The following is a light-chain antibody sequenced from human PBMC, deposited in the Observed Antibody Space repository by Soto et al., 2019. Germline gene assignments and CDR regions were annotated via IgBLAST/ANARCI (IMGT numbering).Light chain of an antibody. CDR1: NIGSKG. CDR3: QVWDSSSDHVV. V-gene: IGLV3-21*02. Sequence: SYELTQPPSVSVAPGQTARIPCGGNNIGSKGVHWYQQSPGLAPVLVVYDDIDRPSGIPERFSGSNTGNTATLTISRVEAGDEADYYCQVWDSSSDHVVFGGGTKLTVL. CDR2: DDI. J-gene: IGLJ2*01.